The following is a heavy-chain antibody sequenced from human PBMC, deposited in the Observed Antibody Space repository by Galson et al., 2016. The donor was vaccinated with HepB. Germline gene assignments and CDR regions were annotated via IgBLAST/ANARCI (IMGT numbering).Heavy chain of an antibody. Sequence: SLRLSCAASGFTFSSYAMSWVRQAPGNGLEWVSGIGSSGGGTYYADSVKGHFIISRDNSKNTLFLQMNSLGAEDTAIYYCARAKAVPGLYSFDYWGQGTLVTVSS. J-gene: IGHJ4*02. V-gene: IGHV3-23*01. CDR3: ARAKAVPGLYSFDY. CDR1: GFTFSSYA. CDR2: IGSSGGGT. D-gene: IGHD6-19*01.